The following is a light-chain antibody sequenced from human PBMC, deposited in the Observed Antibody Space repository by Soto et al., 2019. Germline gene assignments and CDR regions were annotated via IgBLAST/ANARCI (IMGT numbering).Light chain of an antibody. CDR2: DAS. V-gene: IGKV3-11*01. CDR3: QQRSNWPGT. CDR1: QSVSSY. Sequence: EIVLTQSPATLSLSPGERATLSCSASQSVSSYLAWYQQKPGQAPRLLIYDASNRATGIPARFSGSGSGTDFTLTISSLEPEDFAVYYCQQRSNWPGTFGPGTKVDI. J-gene: IGKJ3*01.